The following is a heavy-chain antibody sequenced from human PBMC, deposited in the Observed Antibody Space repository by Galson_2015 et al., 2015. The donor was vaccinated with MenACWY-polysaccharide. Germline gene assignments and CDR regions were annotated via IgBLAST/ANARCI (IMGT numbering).Heavy chain of an antibody. CDR2: MNPNSGNT. CDR3: ARACLREGVSAYYYYGIDV. J-gene: IGHJ6*02. V-gene: IGHV1-8*01. D-gene: IGHD3-10*01. CDR1: GYTFTSYD. Sequence: SVKVSCKASGYTFTSYDINWVRQAPGQGLEWMGWMNPNSGNTGYAQKFQGRVTMTRNTSISTAYMELSSMRSEDTAVYYCARACLREGVSAYYYYGIDVWGQGTPVTVSS.